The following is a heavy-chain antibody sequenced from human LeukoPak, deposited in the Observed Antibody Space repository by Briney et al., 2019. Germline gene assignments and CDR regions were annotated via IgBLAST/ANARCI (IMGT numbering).Heavy chain of an antibody. V-gene: IGHV3-66*01. D-gene: IGHD6-6*01. Sequence: PGGSLRLSCAASGVTVGNNYMNWVRQAPGKGLEWASLIYSGGSTHHSDPVKGRFTISRDNSKNTLYLQMNRLRVDDTAVYYCARDPPAVAANTYGWGQGTLVTVSS. CDR3: ARDPPAVAANTYG. J-gene: IGHJ4*02. CDR1: GVTVGNNY. CDR2: IYSGGST.